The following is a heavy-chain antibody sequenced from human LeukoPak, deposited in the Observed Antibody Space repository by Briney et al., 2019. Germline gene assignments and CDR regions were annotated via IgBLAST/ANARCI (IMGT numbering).Heavy chain of an antibody. J-gene: IGHJ5*02. CDR3: VRDPSTHSPNGDPNWFDP. D-gene: IGHD4-17*01. CDR1: GYTFTGYY. V-gene: IGHV1-2*02. Sequence: ASVKVSCKASGYTFTGYYIHWVRQAPGQGLEWVGCINPNNGDTNYAQKFQDRVTMTRDTSISTAYMELSRLRSDDTAVYYCVRDPSTHSPNGDPNWFDPWGQGTLVTVSS. CDR2: INPNNGDT.